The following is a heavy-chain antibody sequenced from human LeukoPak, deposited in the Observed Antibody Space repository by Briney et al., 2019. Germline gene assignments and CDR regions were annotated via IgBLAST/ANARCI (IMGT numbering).Heavy chain of an antibody. J-gene: IGHJ5*02. CDR2: IYYSGST. CDR1: GGSISSYY. D-gene: IGHD3-10*01. CDR3: ARVEGDTMVRGVIITPPWFDP. V-gene: IGHV4-59*01. Sequence: SETLSLTCTVSGGSISSYYWSWIRQPPGKGLEWIGYIYYSGSTNYNPSLKSRVTISVDTSKNQFSLKLSSVTAADTAVYYCARVEGDTMVRGVIITPPWFDPWGQGTLVTVSS.